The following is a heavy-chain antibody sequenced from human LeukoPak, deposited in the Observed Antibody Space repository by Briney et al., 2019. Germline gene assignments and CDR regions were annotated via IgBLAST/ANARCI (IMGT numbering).Heavy chain of an antibody. D-gene: IGHD3-22*01. V-gene: IGHV3-30*04. CDR3: ARGYYYDSSGYFDY. J-gene: IGHJ4*02. Sequence: GGSLRLSCAASGFTFSSYAMHWVRQAPGKGLEWVAVVSYDGSNKYYADSVKGRFTISRDNSKNTLYLQMSSLRAEDTAVYYCARGYYYDSSGYFDYWGQGTLVTVSS. CDR2: VSYDGSNK. CDR1: GFTFSSYA.